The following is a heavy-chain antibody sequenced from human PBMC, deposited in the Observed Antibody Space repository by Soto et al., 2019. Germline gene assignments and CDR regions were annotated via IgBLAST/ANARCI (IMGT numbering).Heavy chain of an antibody. Sequence: GGSLRLSCAASGFTFSSYAMSWVRQAPGKGLEWVSAISGSGGSTYYADSVKGRFTISRDNSKNTLYLQMNSLRAEDTAVYYCAKFTIFGVVIKGFDYWGQGTLVTVSS. D-gene: IGHD3-3*01. CDR3: AKFTIFGVVIKGFDY. J-gene: IGHJ4*02. CDR2: ISGSGGST. CDR1: GFTFSSYA. V-gene: IGHV3-23*01.